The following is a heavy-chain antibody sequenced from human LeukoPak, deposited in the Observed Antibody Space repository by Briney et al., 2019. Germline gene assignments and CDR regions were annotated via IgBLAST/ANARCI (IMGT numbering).Heavy chain of an antibody. CDR3: ARGPGRSATTNWFDP. J-gene: IGHJ5*02. CDR2: IYYSGST. V-gene: IGHV4-31*03. D-gene: IGHD3-3*01. CDR1: GGSISSGGYY. Sequence: SQTLSLTCTVSGGSISSGGYYWSWIRQHPGKGLEWIGYIYYSGSTYYNLSLKSRVTISVDTSKNQFSLKLSSVTAADTAVYYCARGPGRSATTNWFDPWGQGTLVTVSS.